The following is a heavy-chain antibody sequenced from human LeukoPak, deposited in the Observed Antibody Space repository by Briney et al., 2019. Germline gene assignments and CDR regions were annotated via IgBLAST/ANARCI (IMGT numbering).Heavy chain of an antibody. CDR3: ARIGYSSSSFDY. CDR1: GFTFNDYV. D-gene: IGHD6-6*01. V-gene: IGHV3-9*01. J-gene: IGHJ4*02. Sequence: GMSLRLSCAASGFTFNDYVMHWVRQAPGKGLEWVSGINRNSDNRIYGDFVKGRFTISRDNAKNSLYLQMSGLRAEDTAVYFCARIGYSSSSFDYWGQGVLVTVYS. CDR2: INRNSDNR.